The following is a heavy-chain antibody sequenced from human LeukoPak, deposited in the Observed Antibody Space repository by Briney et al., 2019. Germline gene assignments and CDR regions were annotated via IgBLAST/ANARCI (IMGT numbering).Heavy chain of an antibody. CDR2: ISGSGGNT. D-gene: IGHD6-13*01. V-gene: IGHV3-23*01. Sequence: GGSLRLSCAASGFTFSSYAMSWVRQAPGKGLEWVSTISGSGGNTYHADSVRGRFTISRDNSKNTLYLQMNSLRAEHTAIYYCAKVSWANYFDYWGQGTLVTVSS. CDR3: AKVSWANYFDY. J-gene: IGHJ4*02. CDR1: GFTFSSYA.